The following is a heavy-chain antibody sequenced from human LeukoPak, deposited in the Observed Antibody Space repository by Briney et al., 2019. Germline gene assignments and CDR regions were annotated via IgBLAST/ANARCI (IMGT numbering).Heavy chain of an antibody. D-gene: IGHD6-13*01. CDR2: ISNTGSTI. CDR1: GFNFMVHD. J-gene: IGHJ4*02. V-gene: IGHV3-48*03. Sequence: GGSLRLSCATSGFNFMVHDINWVRQAPGKELEWISYISNTGSTIYYADSVQGRFTISRDDGKTSVYLQMNSLRVEDTAVYYCARDSALRIWGQGTLVTVSS. CDR3: ARDSALRI.